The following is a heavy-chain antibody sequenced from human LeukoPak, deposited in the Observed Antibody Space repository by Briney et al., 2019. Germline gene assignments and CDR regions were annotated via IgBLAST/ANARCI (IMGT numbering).Heavy chain of an antibody. V-gene: IGHV4-30-4*01. CDR3: AREHKSYGDYPYYFDS. CDR2: INKKGGT. D-gene: IGHD4-17*01. CDR1: SDSISSGDYY. Sequence: PSETLSLTCTVSSDSISSGDYYWSWIRQPAGKGLEFIGCINKKGGTFYNPPLKSRVSISIDTSKNQFSLKLTSVTAADTAVYFCAREHKSYGDYPYYFDSWGQGTLVTVSS. J-gene: IGHJ4*02.